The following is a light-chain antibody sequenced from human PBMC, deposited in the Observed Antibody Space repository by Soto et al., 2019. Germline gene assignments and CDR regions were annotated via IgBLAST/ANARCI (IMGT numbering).Light chain of an antibody. CDR3: QQDGSSPKP. Sequence: EIVLTQSPGTLSLSPGERATLSCRASQSVSSSYLAWYQQKPGQAPRLLIYGASSRATDIPDRFSGSGSGTNFTLAISRLERDYVDVYSCQQDGSSPKPFVEGSKVVIK. V-gene: IGKV3-20*01. CDR1: QSVSSSY. CDR2: GAS. J-gene: IGKJ4*02.